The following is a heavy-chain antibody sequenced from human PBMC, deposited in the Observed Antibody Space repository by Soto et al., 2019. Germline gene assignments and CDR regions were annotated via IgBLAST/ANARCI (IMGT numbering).Heavy chain of an antibody. D-gene: IGHD1-26*01. CDR1: GCNFSAYA. Sequence: QVQLVESGGGVVQPGRALRLSCAASGCNFSAYAMHWVRQPPGTGLELVALLFFDASKKYYADSVKGRFTISRDTSRNTLYLQMNSLRVEDTAVYYCRVGVADWGQGTRVTVSS. J-gene: IGHJ4*02. CDR2: LFFDASKK. CDR3: RVGVAD. V-gene: IGHV3-30*03.